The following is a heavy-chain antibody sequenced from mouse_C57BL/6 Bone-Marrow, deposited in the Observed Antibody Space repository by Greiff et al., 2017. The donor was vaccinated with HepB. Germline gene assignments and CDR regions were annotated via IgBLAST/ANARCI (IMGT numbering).Heavy chain of an antibody. CDR2: IYPGSGST. Sequence: VQLQQPGAELVKPGASVKMSCKASGYTFTSYWITWVKQRPGQGLEWIGDIYPGSGSTNYNEKFKSKATLTVDTSSSTAYMQLSSLTSEDSAVYYCVLDSSGFNGLAYAMDYWGQGTSVTVSS. CDR1: GYTFTSYW. CDR3: VLDSSGFNGLAYAMDY. D-gene: IGHD3-2*02. J-gene: IGHJ4*01. V-gene: IGHV1-55*01.